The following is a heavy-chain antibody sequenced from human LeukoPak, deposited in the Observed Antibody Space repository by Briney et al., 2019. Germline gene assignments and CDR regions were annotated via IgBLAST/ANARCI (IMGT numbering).Heavy chain of an antibody. CDR2: INHSGST. CDR1: GGSFSGYY. Sequence: PSETLSLTCAVYGGSFSGYYWSWIRQPPGKGLEWIGEINHSGSTNCNPSLKSRVTISVDTSKNQFSLKLSSVTAADTAVYYCVTYYFDSSGPKKNYWGQGTLVTVSS. D-gene: IGHD3-22*01. CDR3: VTYYFDSSGPKKNY. V-gene: IGHV4-34*01. J-gene: IGHJ4*02.